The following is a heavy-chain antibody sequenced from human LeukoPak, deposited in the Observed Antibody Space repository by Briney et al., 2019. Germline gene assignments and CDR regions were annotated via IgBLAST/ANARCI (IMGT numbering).Heavy chain of an antibody. CDR1: GFTFNNYW. CDR3: ARDLSGTNDQFDP. V-gene: IGHV3-7*01. CDR2: IKQDGTER. J-gene: IGHJ5*02. D-gene: IGHD3-10*01. Sequence: GGSLRLSCAASGFTFNNYWMSGVRQAPGKGLEGVSNIKQDGTERFYVDSVKGRFTISRDNAKTSLYLQMNSLRAEDTAVYYCARDLSGTNDQFDPWGQGTLVTVSS.